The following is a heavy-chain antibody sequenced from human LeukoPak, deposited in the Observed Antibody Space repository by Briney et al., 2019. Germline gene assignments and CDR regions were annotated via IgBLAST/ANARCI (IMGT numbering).Heavy chain of an antibody. J-gene: IGHJ4*02. CDR2: INHSGST. Sequence: PSETLSLTCTVSGDSISRYYWSWIRQPPGKGLEWIGEINHSGSTNYNPSLKSRVTISVDTSKNQFSLKLSSVTAADTAVYYCARGMEDCGGDCYTHFHFDYWGQGTLVTVSS. D-gene: IGHD2-21*02. CDR1: GDSISRYY. CDR3: ARGMEDCGGDCYTHFHFDY. V-gene: IGHV4-34*01.